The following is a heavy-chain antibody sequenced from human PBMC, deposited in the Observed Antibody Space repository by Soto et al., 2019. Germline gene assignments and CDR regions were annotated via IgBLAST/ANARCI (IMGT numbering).Heavy chain of an antibody. J-gene: IGHJ4*02. V-gene: IGHV3-23*01. D-gene: IGHD3-10*01. CDR3: TTDRLLWIGESPSWHWFDY. CDR2: ISGSGGSA. CDR1: GFTFSSYA. Sequence: EVQLLESGGGLVQPGGSLRISCAASGFTFSSYAMSWVRQAPGKGLECLSTISGSGGSAYYADSVKGRFTITRDNSKNTLHLQMNSLRAEDTAVYYCTTDRLLWIGESPSWHWFDYWGRGTLVTVSS.